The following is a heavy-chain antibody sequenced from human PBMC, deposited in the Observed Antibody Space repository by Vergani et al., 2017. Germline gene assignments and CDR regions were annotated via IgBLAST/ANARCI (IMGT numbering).Heavy chain of an antibody. J-gene: IGHJ5*02. CDR3: AVRGAAAEAHWFDP. Sequence: QVQLQESGPGLVKPSQTLSLTCTVSGGSISSGSYYWSWIRQPAGKGLEWIGRIYTSGSTNYNPSLKSRVTISVDTSKNQFSLKLSSVTAADTAVYYCAVRGAAAEAHWFDPWGQGTLVTVSS. CDR2: IYTSGST. D-gene: IGHD6-13*01. CDR1: GGSISSGSYY. V-gene: IGHV4-61*02.